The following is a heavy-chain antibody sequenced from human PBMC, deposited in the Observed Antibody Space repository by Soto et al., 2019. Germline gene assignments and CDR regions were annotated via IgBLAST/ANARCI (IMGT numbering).Heavy chain of an antibody. D-gene: IGHD3-3*01. CDR3: AKETYYDFWSGYYEVRKDY. CDR2: ISGSGGST. CDR1: GFTFSSYA. Sequence: GGSLRLSCAASGFTFSSYAMSWVRQAPGKGLEWVSAISGSGGSTYYADSVKGRFTISRDNSKNTLYLQMNSLRAEDTAVYYCAKETYYDFWSGYYEVRKDYWGQGTLVTVSS. V-gene: IGHV3-23*01. J-gene: IGHJ4*02.